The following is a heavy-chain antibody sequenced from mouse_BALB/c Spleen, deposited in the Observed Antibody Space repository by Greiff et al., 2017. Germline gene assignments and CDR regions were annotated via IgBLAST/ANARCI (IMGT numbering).Heavy chain of an antibody. CDR2: ISTYYGDA. V-gene: IGHV1S137*01. D-gene: IGHD1-1*01. J-gene: IGHJ3*01. Sequence: VQLQQSGAELVRPGVSVKISCKGSGYTFTDYAMHWVKQSHAKSLEWIGVISTYYGDASYNQKFTGKATMTVDKSSSTAYMELARLTSEDSAIYYCATPVVAPGFAYWGQGTLVTVSA. CDR1: GYTFTDYA. CDR3: ATPVVAPGFAY.